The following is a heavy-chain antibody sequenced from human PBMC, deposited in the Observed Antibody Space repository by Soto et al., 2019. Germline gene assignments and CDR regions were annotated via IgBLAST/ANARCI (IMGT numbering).Heavy chain of an antibody. V-gene: IGHV1-8*01. CDR2: MNPNSGNT. D-gene: IGHD3-16*01. CDR1: GYTFTSYD. J-gene: IGHJ5*02. CDR3: ARDAWVTTWRLGP. Sequence: ASVKVSCKASGYTFTSYDINWVRQATGQGLEWMGWMNPNSGNTGYAQKFQGRVTMTRNTSISTAYMELSSLRSEDTAVYYCARDAWVTTWRLGPWGQGALVTVSS.